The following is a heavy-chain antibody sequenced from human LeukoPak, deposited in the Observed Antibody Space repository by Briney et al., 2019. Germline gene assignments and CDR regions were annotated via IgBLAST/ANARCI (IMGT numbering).Heavy chain of an antibody. CDR1: GGTFSSYA. CDR2: IIPIFGTA. J-gene: IGHJ4*02. CDR3: ARMYYYGSGSSYDY. V-gene: IGHV1-69*13. Sequence: SVKVSCKASGGTFSSYAISWVRQAPGQGLEWMGGIIPIFGTANYAQKFQGRVTITADESTSTAYMELSSLRSEDTAVYYCARMYYYGSGSSYDYWGQGTLVTVSS. D-gene: IGHD3-10*01.